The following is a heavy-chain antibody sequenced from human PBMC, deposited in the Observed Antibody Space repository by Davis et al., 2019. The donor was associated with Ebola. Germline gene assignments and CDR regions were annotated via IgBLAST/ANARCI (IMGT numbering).Heavy chain of an antibody. V-gene: IGHV7-4-1*02. D-gene: IGHD3-16*01. CDR2: INTNTGNP. CDR1: GYTFTSYA. J-gene: IGHJ6*04. CDR3: AREITDGDYYYYYGMDV. Sequence: AASVKVSCNASGYTFTSYAMNWVRQAPGQGLEWMGWINTNTGNPTYAQGFTGRFVFSLDTSVSTAYLQISSLKAEDTAVYYCAREITDGDYYYYYGMDVWGKGTTVTVSS.